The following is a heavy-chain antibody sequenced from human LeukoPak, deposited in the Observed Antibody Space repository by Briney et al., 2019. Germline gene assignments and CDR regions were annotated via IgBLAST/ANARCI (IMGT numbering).Heavy chain of an antibody. Sequence: PGGSLRLSCAASGFTFSNYSMNWVRRAPGKGLEWVSTISGGGGSTYYADSVKGRFTISRDNSKNTLYLQVNSLRAEDTAVYYCAKGGKWDVTPFDYWGQGTLVTVSS. V-gene: IGHV3-23*01. D-gene: IGHD1-26*01. CDR1: GFTFSNYS. CDR2: ISGGGGST. CDR3: AKGGKWDVTPFDY. J-gene: IGHJ4*02.